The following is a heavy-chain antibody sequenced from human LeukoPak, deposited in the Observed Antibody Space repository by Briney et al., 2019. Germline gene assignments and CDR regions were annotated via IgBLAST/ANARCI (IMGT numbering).Heavy chain of an antibody. J-gene: IGHJ4*02. Sequence: ASVKVSCKASGYTFTSYAMHWVRQAPGQRLEWMGWINAGNDTTKYPQKFQGRVTITRDTSASTAYMELSSLRSEDTAVYYCARYYGSGSYDCWGQGTLATVSS. V-gene: IGHV1-3*01. D-gene: IGHD3-10*01. CDR2: INAGNDTT. CDR3: ARYYGSGSYDC. CDR1: GYTFTSYA.